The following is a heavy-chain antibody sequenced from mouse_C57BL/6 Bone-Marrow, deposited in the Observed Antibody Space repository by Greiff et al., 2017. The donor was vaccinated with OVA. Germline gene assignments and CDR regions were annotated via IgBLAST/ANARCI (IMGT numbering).Heavy chain of an antibody. V-gene: IGHV5-4*01. CDR3: ARDGAMITGYYFDY. D-gene: IGHD2-4*01. J-gene: IGHJ2*01. Sequence: DVKLVESGGGLVKPGGSLKLSCAASGFTFSSYAMSWVRQTPEKRLEWVATISDGGSYTYYPDNVQGRFTISRDNAKNNLYLQMSHLKSEDTAMYYCARDGAMITGYYFDYWGQGTTLTVSS. CDR2: ISDGGSYT. CDR1: GFTFSSYA.